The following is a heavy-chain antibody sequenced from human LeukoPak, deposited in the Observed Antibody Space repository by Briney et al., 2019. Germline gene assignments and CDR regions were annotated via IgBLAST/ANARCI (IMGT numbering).Heavy chain of an antibody. CDR3: ASRPCAVPAARDAFDI. Sequence: PSETLSLTCTVSGGSISSSSYYWGWLRQPPGTGLEWIGSIYYSGSTYYNPSLRSRVTISVDTSKNQFSLKLSSVTAADTAVYYCASRPCAVPAARDAFDIWGQGTMVTVSS. CDR1: GGSISSSSYY. CDR2: IYYSGST. J-gene: IGHJ3*02. V-gene: IGHV4-39*01. D-gene: IGHD2-2*01.